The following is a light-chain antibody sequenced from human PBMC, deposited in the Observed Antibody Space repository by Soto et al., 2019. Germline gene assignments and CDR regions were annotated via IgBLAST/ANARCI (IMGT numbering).Light chain of an antibody. CDR2: LGS. J-gene: IGKJ2*01. V-gene: IGKV2-28*01. CDR3: MQALQTLHT. Sequence: DIVMTQSPLSLPVTPGEPASISCRSSQSLLHSNGYNYLHWYLQKPGQSPQLLIYLGSNRASGVPDRFSGSGSGTDFTLKISRVEAEDVGVYYCMQALQTLHTFGQVTTLEIK. CDR1: QSLLHSNGYNY.